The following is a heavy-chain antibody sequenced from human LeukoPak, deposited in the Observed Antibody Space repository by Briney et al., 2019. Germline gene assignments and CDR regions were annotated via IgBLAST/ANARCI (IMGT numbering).Heavy chain of an antibody. D-gene: IGHD3-3*01. CDR2: ISGSGGST. Sequence: GGSLRLSCAASGITFSNYAMSWVRQAPGKGLEWVSTISGSGGSTYYADSVKGRFTISRDNSKNTLYLQMNSLRAEDTAVYYCAKDLRLRFLEWSTILDVWGKGTTVTVSS. V-gene: IGHV3-23*01. CDR1: GITFSNYA. CDR3: AKDLRLRFLEWSTILDV. J-gene: IGHJ6*04.